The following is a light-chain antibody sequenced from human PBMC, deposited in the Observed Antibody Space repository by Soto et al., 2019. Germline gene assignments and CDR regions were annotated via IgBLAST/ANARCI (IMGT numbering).Light chain of an antibody. CDR2: SNN. J-gene: IGLJ2*01. CDR3: AAWDDSLNGLV. V-gene: IGLV1-44*01. CDR1: SSNIGNNT. Sequence: QSVMTQPPSESGTPGQRVTISCSGSSSNIGNNTVNWYQQLPGTAPKLLIYSNNQRPSGVPDRFSGSKSGTSASLAISGLQSEDEADYFCAAWDDSLNGLVFGGGTKLTVL.